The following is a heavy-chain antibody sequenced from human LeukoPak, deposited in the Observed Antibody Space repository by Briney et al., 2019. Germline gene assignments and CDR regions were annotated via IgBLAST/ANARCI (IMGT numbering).Heavy chain of an antibody. CDR3: ARSYYYDSSGYYSCLGY. V-gene: IGHV4-39*01. Sequence: PSETLSLTCTVSGGSISSSSYYWGWIRQPPGKGLEWVGSIYYSGSTYYNPSLKSRVTISVDTSKNQFSLKLSSVTAADTAVYYCARSYYYDSSGYYSCLGYWGQGTLVTVSS. D-gene: IGHD3-22*01. J-gene: IGHJ4*02. CDR1: GGSISSSSYY. CDR2: IYYSGST.